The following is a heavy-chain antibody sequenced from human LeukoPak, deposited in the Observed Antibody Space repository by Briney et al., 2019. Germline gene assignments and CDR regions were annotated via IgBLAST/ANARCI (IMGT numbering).Heavy chain of an antibody. CDR1: GGSISSYY. CDR2: IYYSGST. Sequence: SETLSHTCTVSGGSISSYYWSWLRQPPGKGLEWFGYIYYSGSTSYNPSLKSRVTISVDTSKNQFSLKLSSVTAADTAVYYCAGMLGGDTASDFFDYWGQGTLVTVSS. V-gene: IGHV4-59*01. J-gene: IGHJ4*02. CDR3: AGMLGGDTASDFFDY. D-gene: IGHD5-18*01.